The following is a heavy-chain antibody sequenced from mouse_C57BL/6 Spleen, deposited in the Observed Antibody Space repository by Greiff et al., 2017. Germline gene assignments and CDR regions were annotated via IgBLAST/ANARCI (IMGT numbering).Heavy chain of an antibody. CDR1: GFSLTSYG. V-gene: IGHV2-5*01. Sequence: QVQLQQSGPGLVQPSQSLSITCTVSGFSLTSYGVHWVRQSPGKGLEWLGVIWRGGSTDYNAAFMSRLSITKDNSKSQVFFKMNSLQADDTAIYYCAKNWGTGYYAMDYWGQGTSVTVSS. D-gene: IGHD4-1*01. CDR3: AKNWGTGYYAMDY. CDR2: IWRGGST. J-gene: IGHJ4*01.